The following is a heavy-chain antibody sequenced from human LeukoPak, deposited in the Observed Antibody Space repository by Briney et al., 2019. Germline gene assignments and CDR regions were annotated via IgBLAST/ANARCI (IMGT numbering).Heavy chain of an antibody. CDR1: GYTFTSYG. CDR3: ARGGKYGCSGGSCYADS. Sequence: GASVKVSCKASGYTFTSYGISWVRQVPGQGLEWMGWISAYNGNTNYAQKLQGRVTMTTDTSTSTAYMELRSLRSDDTAVYYCARGGKYGCSGGSCYADSWGQGTLVTVSS. V-gene: IGHV1-18*01. CDR2: ISAYNGNT. J-gene: IGHJ5*01. D-gene: IGHD2-15*01.